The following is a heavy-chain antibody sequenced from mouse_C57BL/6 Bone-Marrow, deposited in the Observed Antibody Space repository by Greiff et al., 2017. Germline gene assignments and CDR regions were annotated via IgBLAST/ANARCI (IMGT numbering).Heavy chain of an antibody. CDR1: GYTFTSYW. Sequence: QVQLQQPGAELVMPGASVKLSCKASGYTFTSYWMHWVKQRPGQGLEWIGEIDPSDSYTNYNQKFKGKSTLTVDKSSSTAYMQLSSLTSEDSAVYYCARSFYYYGRSPWFAYWGQGTLVTVSA. V-gene: IGHV1-69*01. J-gene: IGHJ3*01. D-gene: IGHD1-1*01. CDR3: ARSFYYYGRSPWFAY. CDR2: IDPSDSYT.